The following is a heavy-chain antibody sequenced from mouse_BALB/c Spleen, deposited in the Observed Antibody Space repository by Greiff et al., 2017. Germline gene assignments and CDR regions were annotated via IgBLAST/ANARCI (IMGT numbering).Heavy chain of an antibody. CDR3: ARSGGSSFYYAMDY. D-gene: IGHD1-1*01. J-gene: IGHJ4*01. CDR2: IDPANGNT. Sequence: VQLQQSGAELVKPGASVKLSCTASGFNIKDTYMHWVKQRPEQGLEWIGRIDPANGNTKYDPKFQGKATITADTSSNTAYLQLSILTSEDTAVYYCARSGGSSFYYAMDYWGQGTSVTVSS. CDR1: GFNIKDTY. V-gene: IGHV14-3*02.